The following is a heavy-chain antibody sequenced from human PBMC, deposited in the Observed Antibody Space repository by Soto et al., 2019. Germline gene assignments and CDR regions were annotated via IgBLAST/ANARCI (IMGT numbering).Heavy chain of an antibody. V-gene: IGHV4-34*01. D-gene: IGHD3-3*01. CDR1: GGSFSGYY. CDR2: INHSGST. J-gene: IGHJ3*02. CDR3: ARAGYYDFWSGYYPVGAFDI. Sequence: SETLSLTCAVYGGSFSGYYWSWIRQPPGKGLEWIGEINHSGSTNYNPSLKSRVTISVDTSKNQFSLKLSSVTAADTAVYYCARAGYYDFWSGYYPVGAFDIWGQGTMVTVSS.